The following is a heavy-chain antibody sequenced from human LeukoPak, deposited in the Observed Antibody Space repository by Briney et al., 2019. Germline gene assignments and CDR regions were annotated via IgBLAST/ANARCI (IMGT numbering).Heavy chain of an antibody. J-gene: IGHJ4*02. CDR2: IHHSGST. D-gene: IGHD6-19*01. Sequence: SETLSLTCAVSGGSISSGSWWGWIRQPPGKGLEWIGEIHHSGSTNYNPSLKSRVTISVDTSKNQFSLKLSSVTAAGTAVYYCARVKGGSPVSSGWHLFDYWGQGTLVTVSS. CDR1: GGSISSGSW. V-gene: IGHV4-4*02. CDR3: ARVKGGSPVSSGWHLFDY.